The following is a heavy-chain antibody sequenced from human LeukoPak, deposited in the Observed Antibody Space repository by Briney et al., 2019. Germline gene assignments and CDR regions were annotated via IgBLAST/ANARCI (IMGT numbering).Heavy chain of an antibody. CDR3: VKDPVATIRAYYYYGMDV. CDR1: GFTFSSYA. CDR2: ISSDGGST. V-gene: IGHV3-64D*06. J-gene: IGHJ6*02. Sequence: GGSLRLSCSASGFTFSSYAMHWVRQAPGKGLEYVSAISSDGGSTYYADSAKGRFTISRDNSKNTLYLQMSSLRAEDTAVYYCVKDPVATIRAYYYYGMDVWGQGTTVTVSS. D-gene: IGHD5-12*01.